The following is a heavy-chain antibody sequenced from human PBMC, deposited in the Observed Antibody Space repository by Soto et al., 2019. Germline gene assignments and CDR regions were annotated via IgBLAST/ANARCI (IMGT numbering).Heavy chain of an antibody. CDR3: ARHLIAARAYYYYGMDV. CDR2: IYPGDSDT. Sequence: PGESLKISCKGSGYSFTSYWIGWVRQMPGKGLEWMGIIYPGDSDTRYSPSFQGQVTISADKSISTAYLQWSSLKASDTAMYYCARHLIAARAYYYYGMDVWGQGTTVTVSS. CDR1: GYSFTSYW. V-gene: IGHV5-51*01. J-gene: IGHJ6*02. D-gene: IGHD6-6*01.